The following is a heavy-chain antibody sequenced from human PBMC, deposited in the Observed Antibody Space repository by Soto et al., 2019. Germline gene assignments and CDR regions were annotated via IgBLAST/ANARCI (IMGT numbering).Heavy chain of an antibody. D-gene: IGHD3-22*01. CDR1: GGSFSGYY. CDR2: IYYSGRT. V-gene: IGHV4-34*01. CDR3: ARQPYDSSDYFDY. J-gene: IGHJ4*02. Sequence: SETLSLTCAVYGGSFSGYYWNWIRQPPGKGLEWIGSIYYSGRTYYNPSLKSRVTISVDTSRIHFSLKLISVTAADTAVYFCARQPYDSSDYFDYWGQGTLVTVSS.